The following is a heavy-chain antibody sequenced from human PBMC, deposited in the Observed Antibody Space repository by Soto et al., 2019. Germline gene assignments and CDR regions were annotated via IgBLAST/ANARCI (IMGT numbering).Heavy chain of an antibody. J-gene: IGHJ4*02. CDR2: ISGSGGST. D-gene: IGHD4-17*01. CDR3: ARVPLTTVTTEDY. Sequence: PGGSLRLSCAASGFTFSSYAMSWVRQAPGKGLEWVSAISGSGGSTYYADSVKGRFTISRDNAKNTLYLQMNSLRAEDTAVYYCARVPLTTVTTEDYWGQGTLVTVSS. V-gene: IGHV3-23*01. CDR1: GFTFSSYA.